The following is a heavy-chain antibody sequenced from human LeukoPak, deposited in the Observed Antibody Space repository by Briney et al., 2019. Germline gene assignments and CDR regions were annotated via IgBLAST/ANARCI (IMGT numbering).Heavy chain of an antibody. V-gene: IGHV5-51*01. Sequence: GESLKISCKGSGYSFTSYWIGWVRQTPGKGLQWMGVIYPGDSRTRYNPSFEGQVTISADKSINTAYLQWSSLKASDTAMYYCSCREFYSPWPGPWGQGTLVTVSS. CDR1: GYSFTSYW. CDR2: IYPGDSRT. CDR3: SCREFYSPWPGP. D-gene: IGHD5-18*01. J-gene: IGHJ5*02.